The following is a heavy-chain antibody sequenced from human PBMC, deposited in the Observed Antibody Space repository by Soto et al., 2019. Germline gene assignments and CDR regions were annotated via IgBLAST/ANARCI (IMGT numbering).Heavy chain of an antibody. CDR3: SRIGQQLPIYYYYGMDV. CDR2: VYYSGST. V-gene: IGHV4-59*11. D-gene: IGHD6-13*01. J-gene: IGHJ6*02. CDR1: EGSSVGHG. Sequence: SETLRVRKSVVEGSSVGHGGRWIRQTPRKGLEWIGYVYYSGSTNYNPSLKSRVTISVDTSKNQFSLKLSSVTAADTAVYYRSRIGQQLPIYYYYGMDVWGQGTTVTVSS.